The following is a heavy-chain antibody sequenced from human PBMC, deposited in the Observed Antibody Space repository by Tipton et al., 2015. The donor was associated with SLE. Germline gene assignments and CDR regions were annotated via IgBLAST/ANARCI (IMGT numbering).Heavy chain of an antibody. CDR2: IHHSGST. CDR3: ARGGYGGNSP. CDR1: GGSFSGFY. D-gene: IGHD4-23*01. V-gene: IGHV4-34*01. Sequence: TLSLTCAVYGGSFSGFYWSWFRQPPGKGLEWIGEIHHSGSTNYNPSLKSRLTISMDTSKNHFSLKMTSVTAADTAVYYCARGGYGGNSPWGQGTLVTVSS. J-gene: IGHJ5*02.